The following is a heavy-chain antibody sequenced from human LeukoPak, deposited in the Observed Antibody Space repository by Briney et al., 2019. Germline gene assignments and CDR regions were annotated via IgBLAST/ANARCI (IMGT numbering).Heavy chain of an antibody. V-gene: IGHV4-31*03. D-gene: IGHD3-16*02. CDR2: IYYSGST. CDR3: ARTYYDYVWGSYRSGVLDY. J-gene: IGHJ4*02. Sequence: SETLSLTCTVSGGSIGSGGYYWSWIRQHPGKGLEWIGYIYYSGSTYYNLSLKSRVTISVDTSKNQFSLKLSSVTAADTAVYYCARTYYDYVWGSYRSGVLDYWGQGTLVTVSS. CDR1: GGSIGSGGYY.